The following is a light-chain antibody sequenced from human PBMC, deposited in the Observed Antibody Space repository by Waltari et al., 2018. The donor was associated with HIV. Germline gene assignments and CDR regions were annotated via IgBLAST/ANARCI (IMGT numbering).Light chain of an antibody. CDR1: SSDVGRYNS. CDR3: CSYGGTYNV. V-gene: IGLV2-11*01. Sequence: QSALTQPPSVSGSPGQSVTFSCTGTSSDVGRYNSVSWYQQHPGKAPKLMIYDVTQRPSGVPDRVSGSKSGNTASLTISGLRADDEADYYCCSYGGTYNVFGVGTKVTVL. J-gene: IGLJ1*01. CDR2: DVT.